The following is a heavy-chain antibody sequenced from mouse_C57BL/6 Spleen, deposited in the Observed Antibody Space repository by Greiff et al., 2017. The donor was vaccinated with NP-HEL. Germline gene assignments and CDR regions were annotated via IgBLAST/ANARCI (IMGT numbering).Heavy chain of an antibody. CDR2: IRYDGST. CDR3: ASFNYEAMDY. D-gene: IGHD2-4*01. Sequence: EVQRVESGPGLVKPSQSLSLSCSVTGYSITSCYYWYWIRQFPGNQLEWMGYIRYDGSTNYNPSLKNRISITRDTSKHQFFLKLNSVTTEDTATYYCASFNYEAMDYWGQGTSVTVSS. J-gene: IGHJ4*01. V-gene: IGHV3-6*01. CDR1: GYSITSCYY.